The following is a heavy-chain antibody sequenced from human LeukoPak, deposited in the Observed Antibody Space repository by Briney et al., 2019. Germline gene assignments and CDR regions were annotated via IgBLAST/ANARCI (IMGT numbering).Heavy chain of an antibody. J-gene: IGHJ4*02. CDR1: GVSISSSNSY. V-gene: IGHV4-39*01. CDR2: IYYTGNT. Sequence: SETLSLTCTVSGVSISSSNSYWGWIRQPPWKGLEWIGSIYYTGNTYYNASLKSRVTISIDTSKNQISLRLTSVTATDTAMYYCARQTGSGLFTLPGGQGTLVTVSS. D-gene: IGHD3/OR15-3a*01. CDR3: ARQTGSGLFTLP.